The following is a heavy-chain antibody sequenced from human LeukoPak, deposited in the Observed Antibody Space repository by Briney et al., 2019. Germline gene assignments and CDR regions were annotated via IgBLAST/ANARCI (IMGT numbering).Heavy chain of an antibody. D-gene: IGHD2-2*02. CDR3: ARHYRPLLYPGAYFDY. CDR2: IYYSGST. J-gene: IGHJ4*02. CDR1: GGSISIGDYY. Sequence: PSETLSLTCTVSGGSISIGDYYWTWIRQPAGNGLEWIGYIYYSGSTNYNPSLKSRVTISVGTSRNQFSLKLSSVTAADTAVYYCARHYRPLLYPGAYFDYWGQGTLVTVSS. V-gene: IGHV4-61*10.